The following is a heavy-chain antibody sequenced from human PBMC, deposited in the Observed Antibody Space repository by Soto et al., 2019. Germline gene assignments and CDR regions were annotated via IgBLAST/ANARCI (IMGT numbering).Heavy chain of an antibody. CDR2: IYYSGST. V-gene: IGHV4-30-4*01. J-gene: IGHJ4*02. Sequence: PSETLSLTCTVSGGSISSGDYYWSWIRQPPGKGLEWIGYIYYSGSTYYNPSLKSRVTISVDTSKNQFSLKLSSVTAADTAVYYCARVTHGSGSYSNFDYWGQGTLVTVSS. CDR1: GGSISSGDYY. CDR3: ARVTHGSGSYSNFDY. D-gene: IGHD3-10*01.